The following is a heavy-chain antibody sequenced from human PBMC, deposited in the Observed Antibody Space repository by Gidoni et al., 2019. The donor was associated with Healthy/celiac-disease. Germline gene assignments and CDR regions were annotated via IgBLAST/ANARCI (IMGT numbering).Heavy chain of an antibody. D-gene: IGHD6-6*01. Sequence: VQLQESGPGLVKPSHTLSLTSTVSCASISSVGYYWSWIRQHPGKGLEWIGYIYYSGSTYYNPSLKSRVTISGDTSKNQFSLKLSSVTAADTAVYYCARAFDSSSPFDYWGQGTLVTVSS. V-gene: IGHV4-31*03. CDR3: ARAFDSSSPFDY. CDR1: CASISSVGYY. J-gene: IGHJ4*02. CDR2: IYYSGST.